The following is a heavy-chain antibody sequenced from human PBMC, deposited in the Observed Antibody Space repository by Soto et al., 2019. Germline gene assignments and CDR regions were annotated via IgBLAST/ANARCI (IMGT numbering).Heavy chain of an antibody. Sequence: EVQLLESGGGLVQPGGSLRLSCAASGFTFSSYAMSWVRQAPGKGLEWVSAISGSGGSKYYAGSVKGRFTISRDNSKNTVELPMKRLGARDTAVYYCAKAAPSRGVAFPYYFDYWGQGTLVTVSS. V-gene: IGHV3-23*01. J-gene: IGHJ4*02. CDR3: AKAAPSRGVAFPYYFDY. CDR1: GFTFSSYA. CDR2: ISGSGGSK. D-gene: IGHD5-12*01.